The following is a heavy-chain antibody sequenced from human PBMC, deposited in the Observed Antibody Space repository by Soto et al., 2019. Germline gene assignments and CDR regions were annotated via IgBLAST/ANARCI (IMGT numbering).Heavy chain of an antibody. CDR3: AGAYSPPRAVTFVY. J-gene: IGHJ4*02. Sequence: QVQLQESGPGLVKPSETLSLTCTVSGGSISSFYWSWIRQPPGKGLEWIGYIYSSGSTNYNPSLRSRVTISLDTARNRFALELNSVTAADTAVYYCAGAYSPPRAVTFVYWGQGTLVTVSS. CDR2: IYSSGST. V-gene: IGHV4-59*01. D-gene: IGHD4-4*01. CDR1: GGSISSFY.